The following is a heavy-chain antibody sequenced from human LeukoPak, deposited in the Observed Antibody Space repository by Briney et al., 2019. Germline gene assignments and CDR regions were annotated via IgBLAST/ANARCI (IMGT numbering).Heavy chain of an antibody. Sequence: PGGSLRLSCAASGFTVSSNYMSWVRQAPGKGLEWVSVIYSGGSTYYADSVKGRFTISRDNSKNTLYLQMNSLRAEDTAVYYCVYYSRNAFDIWGQGTMVTVSS. CDR2: IYSGGST. CDR3: VYYSRNAFDI. D-gene: IGHD2-21*01. V-gene: IGHV3-66*02. CDR1: GFTVSSNY. J-gene: IGHJ3*02.